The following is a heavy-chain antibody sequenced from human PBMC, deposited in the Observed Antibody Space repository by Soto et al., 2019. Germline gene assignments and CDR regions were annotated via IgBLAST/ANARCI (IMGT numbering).Heavy chain of an antibody. Sequence: GGSLRLSXSASGFTFSNCAMSWVRQAPGKGLEWVSTISGRGGSTYYADSVKGRLTISRDNSKNTLFLQMNSLRAEDTAVYYCAKRFYREEDGYNFFDSWGQGTPVTVSS. D-gene: IGHD5-12*01. CDR1: GFTFSNCA. CDR3: AKRFYREEDGYNFFDS. CDR2: ISGRGGST. V-gene: IGHV3-23*01. J-gene: IGHJ4*02.